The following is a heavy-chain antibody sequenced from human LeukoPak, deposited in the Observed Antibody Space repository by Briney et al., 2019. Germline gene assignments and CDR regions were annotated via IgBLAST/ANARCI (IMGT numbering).Heavy chain of an antibody. D-gene: IGHD3-22*01. V-gene: IGHV3-23*01. CDR1: RFTFSSYA. CDR3: AKYMDCYDSSPWGH. J-gene: IGHJ4*02. CDR2: IRSSGYST. Sequence: GGSLRLSCAASRFTFSSYAMSWVRQAPGKGLEWVSTIRSSGYSTSYAYSVKGRFTISRDNAKNTLYLQMNSLRAEDTAVYYCAKYMDCYDSSPWGHGGEGTLVTVSS.